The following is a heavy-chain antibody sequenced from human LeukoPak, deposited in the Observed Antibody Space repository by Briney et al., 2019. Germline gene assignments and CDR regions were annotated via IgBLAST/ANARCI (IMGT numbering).Heavy chain of an antibody. D-gene: IGHD6-13*01. J-gene: IGHJ6*02. Sequence: AASVKVSCKASGYTFTGYYMHWVRQATGQGLEWMGWMNPNSGNTGYAQKFQGRVTMTRNTSISAAYMELSSLRSEDTAVYYCARCDSSSWFANYYYYGMDVWGQGTTVTVSS. CDR3: ARCDSSSWFANYYYYGMDV. CDR2: MNPNSGNT. V-gene: IGHV1-8*02. CDR1: GYTFTGYY.